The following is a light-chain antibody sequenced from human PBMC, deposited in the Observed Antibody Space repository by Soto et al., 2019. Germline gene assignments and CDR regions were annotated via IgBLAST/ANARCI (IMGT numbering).Light chain of an antibody. CDR2: AAS. CDR3: QQANSFPLT. CDR1: QGISSR. J-gene: IGKJ4*01. Sequence: DIQMTQSPSSLSASVGDRVTITCRASQGISSRLAWYQQKPGKAPNLLIYAASNLQSGVPSRFSGSGSETDFTLTIGSLQPEDFATYYCQQANSFPLTFGGGTKVDIK. V-gene: IGKV1-12*01.